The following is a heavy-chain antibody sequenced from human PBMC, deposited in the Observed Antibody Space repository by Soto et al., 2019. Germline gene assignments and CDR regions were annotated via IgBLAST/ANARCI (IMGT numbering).Heavy chain of an antibody. J-gene: IGHJ6*02. D-gene: IGHD5-18*01. CDR1: GFTFSSYW. CDR3: ARDSAAMAPYYYYGMDV. V-gene: IGHV3-7*01. Sequence: GGSLRLSCAASGFTFSSYWMSWVRKAPGKGLEWVANIKQDGSEKYYVDSVKGRFTISRDNAKNSLYLQMNSLRAEDTAVYYCARDSAAMAPYYYYGMDVWGQGTTVTVSS. CDR2: IKQDGSEK.